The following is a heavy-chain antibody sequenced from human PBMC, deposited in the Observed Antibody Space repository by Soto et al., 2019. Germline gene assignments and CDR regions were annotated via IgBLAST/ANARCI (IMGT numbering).Heavy chain of an antibody. CDR3: ARHDLEAAGTLAIQNFDY. V-gene: IGHV4-39*01. CDR2: IYYSGST. Sequence: QLQLQESGPGLVKPSETLSLTCTVSGGSISSSSYYWGWIRQPPGKGLEWIGSIYYSGSTYYNPSLKRRVTISVDTSKNQISLKVSSVTAADTAVYYCARHDLEAAGTLAIQNFDYWGQGTLVTVSS. D-gene: IGHD6-13*01. J-gene: IGHJ4*02. CDR1: GGSISSSSYY.